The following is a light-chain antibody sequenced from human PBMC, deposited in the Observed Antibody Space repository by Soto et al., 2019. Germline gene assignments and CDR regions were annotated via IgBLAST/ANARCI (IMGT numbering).Light chain of an antibody. V-gene: IGKV2-28*01. Sequence: DVALTQSPLSLPVTLGQPASISCRSSQSLLHSNVYNYLDWYLQKPGQSPQLLIYLGSNRASGVPDRFSGSGSGTDFTLKISRVEAEDVGVYYCMQALQTLSITFGQGTRLEIK. CDR2: LGS. CDR3: MQALQTLSIT. J-gene: IGKJ5*01. CDR1: QSLLHSNVYNY.